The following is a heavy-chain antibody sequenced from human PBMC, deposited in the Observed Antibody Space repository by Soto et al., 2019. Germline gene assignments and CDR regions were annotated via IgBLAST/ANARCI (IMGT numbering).Heavy chain of an antibody. D-gene: IGHD2-8*01. CDR1: GGSISSSSYY. CDR3: ARLKPPYFTDY. Sequence: QLQLQESGPGLVKPSETLSLTCTVSGGSISSSSYYWGWIRQPPGKGLEWIGSIYYSGSTYYNPSLKSRVTISVDTSKNQFSLKLSSVTAADTAVYYCARLKPPYFTDYWGQGTLVTVSS. CDR2: IYYSGST. V-gene: IGHV4-39*01. J-gene: IGHJ4*02.